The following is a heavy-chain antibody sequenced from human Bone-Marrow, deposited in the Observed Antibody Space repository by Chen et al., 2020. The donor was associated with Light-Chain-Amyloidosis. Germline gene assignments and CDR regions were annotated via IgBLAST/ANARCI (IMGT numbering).Heavy chain of an antibody. CDR1: GFTFSSYA. CDR2: ISGSGGST. V-gene: IGHV3-23*01. CDR3: AKDFRVGATWIGDGWFDP. J-gene: IGHJ5*02. D-gene: IGHD1-26*01. Sequence: EVQLLESGGGLVQPGGSLRLSCAASGFTFSSYAMSWVRQAPGKGLEWVSAISGSGGSTYYADSGKGRFTISRDNSKHTLYLQMNSLRAEDTAVYYCAKDFRVGATWIGDGWFDPWGQGTLVTVSS.